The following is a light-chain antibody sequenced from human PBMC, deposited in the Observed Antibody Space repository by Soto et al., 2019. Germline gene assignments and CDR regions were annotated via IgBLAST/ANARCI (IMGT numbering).Light chain of an antibody. J-gene: IGKJ5*01. V-gene: IGKV1-5*01. CDR2: HAS. CDR1: QSISNW. CDR3: QQAASFPIT. Sequence: DIPLTQSPSTLPASVGDRVTITCRASQSISNWLAWYHQKPGTAPKLLIYHASTLESGVPSRFSGSGSGTEFTLTISGLQPDDFATYYCQQAASFPITFGQGTRLEIK.